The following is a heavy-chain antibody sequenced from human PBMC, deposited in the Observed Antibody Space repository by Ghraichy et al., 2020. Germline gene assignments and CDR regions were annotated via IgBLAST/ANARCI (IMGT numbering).Heavy chain of an antibody. Sequence: SETLSLTCTVSGGSISSYYWSWIRQPPGKGLEWIGYIYYSGTTNYNPSLKSRVTISVDTSKNQFSLKLTSVTAADTAVYYCAGGPDIVATGVNYWGQGTLVTVSS. CDR1: GGSISSYY. CDR2: IYYSGTT. CDR3: AGGPDIVATGVNY. V-gene: IGHV4-59*01. J-gene: IGHJ4*02. D-gene: IGHD5-12*01.